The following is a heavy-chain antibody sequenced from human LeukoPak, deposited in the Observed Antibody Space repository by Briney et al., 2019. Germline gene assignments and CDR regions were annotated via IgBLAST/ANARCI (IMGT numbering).Heavy chain of an antibody. CDR1: KFMFSHYG. D-gene: IGHD4-11*01. J-gene: IGHJ4*02. Sequence: PGGSLRLSCAASKFMFSHYGMHWVRQAPGKGPEWVAVIWSDGTNQYYADSMKGRFTVSRDNSQNTLYLQMSSLRPEDTAIYYCAKDAERGFDYSNSLQKWGQGTLVTVSS. CDR2: IWSDGTNQ. CDR3: AKDAERGFDYSNSLQK. V-gene: IGHV3-33*06.